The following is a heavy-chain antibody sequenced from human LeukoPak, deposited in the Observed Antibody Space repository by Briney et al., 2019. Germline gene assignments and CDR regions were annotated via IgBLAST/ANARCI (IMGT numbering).Heavy chain of an antibody. CDR3: AREARWAYYFDY. V-gene: IGHV3-21*01. Sequence: GGSLRLSCAASGFTFSSYSMNWVRQAPGKGLEWVSSISSSSSYIYYADSVKGRFTISRDNSKNTLYLQMNSLRAEDTAVYYCAREARWAYYFDYWGQGTLVTVSS. J-gene: IGHJ4*02. D-gene: IGHD3-16*01. CDR2: ISSSSSYI. CDR1: GFTFSSYS.